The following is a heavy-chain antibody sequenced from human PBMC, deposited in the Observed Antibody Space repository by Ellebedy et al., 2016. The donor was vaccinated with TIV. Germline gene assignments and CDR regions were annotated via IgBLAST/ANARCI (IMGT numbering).Heavy chain of an antibody. V-gene: IGHV4-39*07. CDR3: ARVLRAGRSGDYFDY. CDR2: VYSSGCT. J-gene: IGHJ4*02. Sequence: MPSETLSLTCTVSGGPISSSSHYWGWIRQPPGKGLEWIGCVYSSGCTYSNPSLKSRVTISVDTSKNQFSLNLSSVTAADTAVYYCARVLRAGRSGDYFDYWGQGTLVTVSS. CDR1: GGPISSSSHY. D-gene: IGHD1-1*01.